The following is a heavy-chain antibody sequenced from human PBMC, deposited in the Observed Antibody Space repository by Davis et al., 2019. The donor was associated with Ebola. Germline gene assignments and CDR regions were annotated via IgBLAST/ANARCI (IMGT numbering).Heavy chain of an antibody. J-gene: IGHJ4*02. CDR3: GREARPLGIYY. CDR1: SGSISSGGYS. D-gene: IGHD3-3*02. CDR2: IYHTGSG. V-gene: IGHV4-30-2*01. Sequence: LRLSCVVSSGSISSGGYSWTWIRQAPGKGLEWIGYIYHTGSGFYNPALKSRATISVDGSKNQFSLKLTSVTAADTAVYYCGREARPLGIYYWGQGTLVTVSS.